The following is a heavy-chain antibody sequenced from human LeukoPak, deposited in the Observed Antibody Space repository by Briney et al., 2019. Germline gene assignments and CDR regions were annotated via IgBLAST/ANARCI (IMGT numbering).Heavy chain of an antibody. CDR2: IKQDGSER. V-gene: IGHV3-7*03. CDR1: GFTFSSYW. CDR3: ARDPQGAVSVPDI. D-gene: IGHD3-16*02. J-gene: IGHJ3*02. Sequence: PGGSLRLSCAASGFTFSSYWMSWVRQAPGKGLEWVANIKQDGSERYYVDSVKGRFTIFKDNAKNSLYLQMNSLRAEDTAVYYCARDPQGAVSVPDIWGQGTMVTVSS.